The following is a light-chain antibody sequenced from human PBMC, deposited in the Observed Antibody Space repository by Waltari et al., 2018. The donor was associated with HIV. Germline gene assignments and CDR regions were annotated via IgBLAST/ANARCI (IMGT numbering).Light chain of an antibody. Sequence: DIQLTQSPSFLSLSVGARVTIPCRASQGISRYLAWYQQRAGKAPKVLIYTASTLQSGVPSRFSGSGSGTEFTLTISSLQPEDVATYYCQQFNSYPLTFGGGTKVEIK. CDR2: TAS. V-gene: IGKV1-9*01. CDR1: QGISRY. CDR3: QQFNSYPLT. J-gene: IGKJ4*01.